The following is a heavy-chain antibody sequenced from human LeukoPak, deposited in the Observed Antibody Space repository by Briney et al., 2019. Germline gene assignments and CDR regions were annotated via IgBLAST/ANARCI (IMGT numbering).Heavy chain of an antibody. Sequence: GGSLRLSCVASGFSFSYHGMNWVRLAPGKGLEWVSGVSPPGGGTYYADSVKGRFTISRDDSRNTLYLQMNSLRAEDTAVYYCAKGAVAGTDYWGQGTLVTVSS. CDR2: VSPPGGGT. J-gene: IGHJ4*02. CDR1: GFSFSYHG. V-gene: IGHV3-23*01. CDR3: AKGAVAGTDY. D-gene: IGHD6-19*01.